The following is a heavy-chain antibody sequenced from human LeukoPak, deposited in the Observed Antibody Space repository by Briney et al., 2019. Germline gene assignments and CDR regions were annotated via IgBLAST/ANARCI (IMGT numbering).Heavy chain of an antibody. J-gene: IGHJ1*01. V-gene: IGHV4-31*03. CDR3: AEAAAGPEYFQH. CDR2: IYYSGST. CDR1: GGSISSGGYF. Sequence: SETLSLTCTVSGGSISSGGYFWGWIRQHPGKGLEWIGYIYYSGSTYYNPSLKSRITISVDTSKNQFSLKLSSVTAADTAVYYCAEAAAGPEYFQHWGQGTLVTVSS. D-gene: IGHD6-13*01.